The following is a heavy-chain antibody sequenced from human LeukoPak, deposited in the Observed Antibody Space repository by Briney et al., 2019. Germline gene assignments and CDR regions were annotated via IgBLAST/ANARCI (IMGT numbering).Heavy chain of an antibody. Sequence: PSQTLSLTCTVSGGSISSGGYYWSWIRQPPGKGLEWIGYIYHSGSTYYNPSLKSRVTISVDRSKNQFSLKLSSVTAADMAVYYCARGIVVVPAARGHWFDPWGQGTLVTVSS. D-gene: IGHD2-2*01. V-gene: IGHV4-30-2*01. CDR2: IYHSGST. J-gene: IGHJ5*02. CDR3: ARGIVVVPAARGHWFDP. CDR1: GGSISSGGYY.